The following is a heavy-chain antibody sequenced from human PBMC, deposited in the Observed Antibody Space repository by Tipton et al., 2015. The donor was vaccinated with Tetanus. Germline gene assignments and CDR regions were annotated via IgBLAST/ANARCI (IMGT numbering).Heavy chain of an antibody. CDR3: AKDDCSGGGCSFDS. Sequence: SLRLSCAASGVTFSSYAMSWVRQAPGKGLEWVSAISGSGGSTYYADSVKGRFTISRDNSKNTLYLLMNSLRAEDKAVYYCAKDDCSGGGCSFDSWGQGTRVPVSS. J-gene: IGHJ4*02. D-gene: IGHD2-15*01. CDR2: ISGSGGST. CDR1: GVTFSSYA. V-gene: IGHV3-23*01.